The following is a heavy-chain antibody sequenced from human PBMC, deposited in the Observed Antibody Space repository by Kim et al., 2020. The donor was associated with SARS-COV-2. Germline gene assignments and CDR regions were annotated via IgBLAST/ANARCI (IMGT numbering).Heavy chain of an antibody. CDR2: ISWNSGSI. CDR1: GFTFDDYA. D-gene: IGHD2-2*01. V-gene: IGHV3-9*01. J-gene: IGHJ5*02. CDR3: AKDHYAGGNGWFDP. Sequence: GGSLRLSCTASGFTFDDYAMHWVRQAPGKGLEWVSGISWNSGSIGYADSVKGRFTITRDNAKNSLYLQMNSLRSEDTALYYCAKDHYAGGNGWFDPWGQGTLVTVSS.